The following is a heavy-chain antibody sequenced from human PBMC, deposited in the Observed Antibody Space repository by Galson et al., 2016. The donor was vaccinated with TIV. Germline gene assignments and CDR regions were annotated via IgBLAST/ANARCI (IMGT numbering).Heavy chain of an antibody. V-gene: IGHV1-18*01. D-gene: IGHD1-1*01. J-gene: IGHJ4*02. CDR3: ASAADPWNDVPFDY. Sequence: SVKVSCKASGYTFTSHGFGWVRQAPGQGLEWMGWISPYNGDTHYAQKFQGRVTLTTETSTSTASMELRGLTSDDTAMSYCASAADPWNDVPFDYWGQGTLVTVSS. CDR2: ISPYNGDT. CDR1: GYTFTSHG.